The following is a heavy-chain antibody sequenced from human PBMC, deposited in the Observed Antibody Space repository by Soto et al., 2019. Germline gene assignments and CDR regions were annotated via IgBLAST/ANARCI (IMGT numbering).Heavy chain of an antibody. CDR1: GFTVNTYW. Sequence: GGSLTLSCAASGFTVNTYWMSWVRQAPGKGLEWVANIKQDGSERYYVDSVKGRFTISRDNTKNSLHLQMNSLRVEDTARYYCARDRLVVATAFTYDYWGQGMLVTVSS. V-gene: IGHV3-7*03. CDR2: IKQDGSER. D-gene: IGHD5-18*01. CDR3: ARDRLVVATAFTYDY. J-gene: IGHJ4*02.